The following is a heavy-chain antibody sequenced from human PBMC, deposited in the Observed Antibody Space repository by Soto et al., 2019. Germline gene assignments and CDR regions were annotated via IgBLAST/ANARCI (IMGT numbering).Heavy chain of an antibody. CDR2: IIPIFGTA. CDR1: GGTFSSYA. CDR3: ARSRTSAAATLDWFDP. J-gene: IGHJ5*02. V-gene: IGHV1-69*13. D-gene: IGHD2-2*01. Sequence: SVKVSCKASGGTFSSYAISWVRQAPGQGLEWMGGIIPIFGTANYAQKFQGRVTITADESTSTAYMELSSLRSEDTAVYYCARSRTSAAATLDWFDPWGQGTLVTVSS.